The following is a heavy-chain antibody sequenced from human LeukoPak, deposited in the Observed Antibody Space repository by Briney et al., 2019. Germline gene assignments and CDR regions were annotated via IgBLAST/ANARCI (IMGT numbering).Heavy chain of an antibody. CDR2: ISGSGGST. J-gene: IGHJ4*02. CDR1: GFTFSSYA. Sequence: PGGSLRLSCAASGFTFSSYAMSWVRQAPGKGLEWVSAISGSGGSTYYADSVKGRFTISRDNSKNTLYLQMNSLRAEDTAVYYCAKDAIWPYDYVWGSYRYTIEWWDYWGQGTLVTVSS. D-gene: IGHD3-16*02. V-gene: IGHV3-23*01. CDR3: AKDAIWPYDYVWGSYRYTIEWWDY.